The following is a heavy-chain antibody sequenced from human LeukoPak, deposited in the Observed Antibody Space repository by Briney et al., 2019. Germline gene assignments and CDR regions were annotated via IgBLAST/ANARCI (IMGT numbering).Heavy chain of an antibody. CDR2: IIPILGIA. Sequence: SVKVSCKASGYTFTNYYMHWVRQAPGQGLEWMGRIIPILGIANYAQKFQGRVTITADKSTSTAYMELSSLRSEDTAVYYCARDRGGYCSSTSCYYWFDPWGQGTLVTVSS. D-gene: IGHD2-2*01. CDR3: ARDRGGYCSSTSCYYWFDP. J-gene: IGHJ5*02. V-gene: IGHV1-69*04. CDR1: GYTFTNYY.